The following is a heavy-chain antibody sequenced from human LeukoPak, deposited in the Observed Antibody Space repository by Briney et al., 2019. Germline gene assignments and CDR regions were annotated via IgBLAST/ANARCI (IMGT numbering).Heavy chain of an antibody. Sequence: GGSLRLSCAASGFTFSSYSMTWVRQAPGKGLEWVSYISSSSSTIYYADSVKGRFTISRDIAKNSLYLQMNSLRDEDTAVYYCARDRESYSSPYYFDYWGQGTLVTVSS. CDR3: ARDRESYSSPYYFDY. D-gene: IGHD6-13*01. J-gene: IGHJ4*02. CDR2: ISSSSSTI. V-gene: IGHV3-48*02. CDR1: GFTFSSYS.